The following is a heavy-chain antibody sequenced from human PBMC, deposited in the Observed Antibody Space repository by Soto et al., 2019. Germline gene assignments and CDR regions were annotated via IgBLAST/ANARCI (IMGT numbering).Heavy chain of an antibody. J-gene: IGHJ4*02. V-gene: IGHV1-18*04. Sequence: GASVXVSFKSSFYTFTIYGSIFLLQAPGQGLERMGWISAYNGNTNYAQKLQGRVTMKTDTSTSTAYMELRSMRSDDTAAYYCERCIEVAGEFDYWGQGTLVTVSS. CDR3: ERCIEVAGEFDY. D-gene: IGHD6-19*01. CDR1: FYTFTIYG. CDR2: ISAYNGNT.